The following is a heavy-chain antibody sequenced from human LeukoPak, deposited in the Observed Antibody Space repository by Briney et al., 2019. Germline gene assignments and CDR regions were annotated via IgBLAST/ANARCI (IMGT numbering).Heavy chain of an antibody. D-gene: IGHD4-23*01. CDR2: ISSSSSTI. J-gene: IGHJ5*02. V-gene: IGHV3-48*04. Sequence: PGGSLRLSCAASGFTFSSYSMNWVRQAPGKGLEWVSYISSSSSTIYYADSVKGRFTISRDNAKNSLYLQMNSLRAEDTAVYYCVRDVVGGRLDLWGQGTLVTVSS. CDR1: GFTFSSYS. CDR3: VRDVVGGRLDL.